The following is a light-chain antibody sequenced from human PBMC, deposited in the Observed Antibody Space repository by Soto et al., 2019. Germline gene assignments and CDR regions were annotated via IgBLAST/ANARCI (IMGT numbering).Light chain of an antibody. Sequence: DIQMTQSPSSLSASVGDRVTITCRASRSISDSLAWYQQKPGRAPNLLIFDASSLQSGVPSRFSDSGSGTEFTLTISSLQPDDFATYYCQHYTIYPYTFGQGTKLEIK. V-gene: IGKV1-5*01. CDR1: RSISDS. CDR3: QHYTIYPYT. J-gene: IGKJ2*01. CDR2: DAS.